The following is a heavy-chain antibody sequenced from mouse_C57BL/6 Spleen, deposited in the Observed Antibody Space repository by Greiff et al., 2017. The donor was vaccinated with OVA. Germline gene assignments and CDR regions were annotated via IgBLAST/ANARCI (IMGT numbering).Heavy chain of an antibody. CDR3: ARWNYYGSSYGY. J-gene: IGHJ2*01. V-gene: IGHV1-26*01. CDR1: GYTFTDYY. CDR2: INPNNGGT. D-gene: IGHD1-1*01. Sequence: EVQLQQSGPELVKPGASVKISCKASGYTFTDYYMNWVKQSHGKSLEWIGDINPNNGGTSYNQKFKGKATLTVDKSSSTAYMELRSLTSEDSAVYYCARWNYYGSSYGYWGQGTTLTVSS.